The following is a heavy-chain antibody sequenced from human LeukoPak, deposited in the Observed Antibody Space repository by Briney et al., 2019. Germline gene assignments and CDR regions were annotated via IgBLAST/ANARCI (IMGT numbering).Heavy chain of an antibody. J-gene: IGHJ4*02. D-gene: IGHD3-10*01. CDR1: GFTFSSYA. V-gene: IGHV3-23*01. CDR3: AKDSGGTMVRGVLDY. CDR2: ISGSGGST. Sequence: GGSLRLSCAASGFTFSSYAMSWVRQAPGKGLEWVSAISGSGGSTYYADSVKGRFTTSRDNSKNTLYLQMNSLRAEDTAVYYCAKDSGGTMVRGVLDYWGQGTLVTVSS.